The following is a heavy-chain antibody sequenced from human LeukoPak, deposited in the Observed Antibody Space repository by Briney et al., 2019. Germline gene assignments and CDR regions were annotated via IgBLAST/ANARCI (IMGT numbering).Heavy chain of an antibody. J-gene: IGHJ4*02. CDR3: ARDTTPQTPYYDSWSGFPNMPNYYFDY. D-gene: IGHD3-3*01. Sequence: ASVKVSCKASGYTFTGYYMHWVRQAPGQGLEWMGWINPNSGGTNYAQKFQGRVTMTRDTSISTAYMELSRLRSDDTAVYYCARDTTPQTPYYDSWSGFPNMPNYYFDYWGQGTLVTVSS. V-gene: IGHV1-2*02. CDR1: GYTFTGYY. CDR2: INPNSGGT.